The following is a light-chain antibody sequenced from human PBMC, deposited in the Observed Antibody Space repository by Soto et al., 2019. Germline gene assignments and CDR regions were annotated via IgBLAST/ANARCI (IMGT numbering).Light chain of an antibody. CDR1: RSISSW. Sequence: DIQMTQSPSTLSASVGDRVTITCRASRSISSWLAWYQQKPGKAPKLLISNASNLESGVPSRFSGSGSGTEFTLTISSLQPDDFATYYCQQYNTYSRTFGQGTKVDIK. J-gene: IGKJ1*01. CDR3: QQYNTYSRT. CDR2: NAS. V-gene: IGKV1-5*03.